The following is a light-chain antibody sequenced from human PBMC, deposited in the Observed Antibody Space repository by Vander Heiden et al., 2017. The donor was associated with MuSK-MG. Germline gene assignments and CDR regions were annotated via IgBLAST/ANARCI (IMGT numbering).Light chain of an antibody. CDR3: QSYDSSLSGVV. Sequence: QSVLTQPLSVSGAPGQTVTIPCTGSSSNSGAGDDVDWYQQLPGTAPKLLIYSNNKRPSGVPDRFSGSKSGTSASLAITGLLAEDEADYYCQSYDSSLSGVVFGGGTKLTVL. V-gene: IGLV1-40*01. CDR1: SSNSGAGDD. J-gene: IGLJ3*02. CDR2: SNN.